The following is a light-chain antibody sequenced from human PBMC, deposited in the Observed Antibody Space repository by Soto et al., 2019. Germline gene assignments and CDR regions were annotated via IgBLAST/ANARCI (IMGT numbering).Light chain of an antibody. CDR2: EGT. CDR1: SSDVGSYNL. V-gene: IGLV2-23*01. J-gene: IGLJ1*01. CDR3: YSYAGENLYV. Sequence: QSALTQPASVPASPGQSITIPCTGTSSDVGSYNLVSWFQQHPGKVPKLLIYEGTKRPSGLSDRSSGSKSGTTASLTISGLQAEDEAHYYCYSYAGENLYVFGTGTKVTVL.